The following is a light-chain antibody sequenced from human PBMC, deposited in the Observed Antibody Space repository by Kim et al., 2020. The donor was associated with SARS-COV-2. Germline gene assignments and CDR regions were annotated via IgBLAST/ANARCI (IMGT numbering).Light chain of an antibody. CDR3: QQYSDWWT. CDR1: QNIRRW. V-gene: IGKV1-5*01. CDR2: DAS. Sequence: LSSPVGDRVTITCRASQNIRRWLAWYQQEPGRAPKLLMYDASSLEGGVPSRFSGSGYGTEFTLTISSLQPDDSATYYCQQYSDWWTFGPGTKLEI. J-gene: IGKJ1*01.